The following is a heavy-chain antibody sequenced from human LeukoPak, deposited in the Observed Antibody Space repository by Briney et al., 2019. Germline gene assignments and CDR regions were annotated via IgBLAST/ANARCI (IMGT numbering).Heavy chain of an antibody. CDR1: GFTFSSYW. CDR2: IKQDGSEK. J-gene: IGHJ3*02. D-gene: IGHD3-22*01. V-gene: IGHV3-7*01. Sequence: GGSLRLSCAASGFTFSSYWMTWARQAPGKGLEWVANIKQDGSEKYYVDSVKGRFTISRDNARNSLFLQMDSLRAEDTAVYYCARDIRSYYDSSAYSPATFDIWGQGTMVTVSS. CDR3: ARDIRSYYDSSAYSPATFDI.